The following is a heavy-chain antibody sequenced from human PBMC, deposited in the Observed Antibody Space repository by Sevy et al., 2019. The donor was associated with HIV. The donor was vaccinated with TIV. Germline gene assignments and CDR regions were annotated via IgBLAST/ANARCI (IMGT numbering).Heavy chain of an antibody. CDR3: ATARNYGSGSYDY. CDR2: FDPEDGET. V-gene: IGHV1-24*01. J-gene: IGHJ4*02. CDR1: GYTLTELS. D-gene: IGHD3-10*01. Sequence: ASVKVSCKVSGYTLTELSMHWVRQAPGKGLEWMGGFDPEDGETIYEQKFQGRVTMTEDTSTDTAYMERSSLRSEDTAGYYCATARNYGSGSYDYWGQGTLVTVSS.